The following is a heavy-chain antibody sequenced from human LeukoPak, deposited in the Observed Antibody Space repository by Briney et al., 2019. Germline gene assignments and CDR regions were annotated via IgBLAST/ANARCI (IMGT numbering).Heavy chain of an antibody. D-gene: IGHD4-17*01. CDR2: IISSGSTI. Sequence: GGSLRLSCVASGFTFSSFEMNWVRQAPGKGLEWISYIISSGSTIYYADSVKGRFTISRDNAKNSLYLQMNNLRAEDTAVYYCASSSYGDYEVYFDFWGQGTLVTVSS. J-gene: IGHJ4*02. CDR1: GFTFSSFE. V-gene: IGHV3-48*03. CDR3: ASSSYGDYEVYFDF.